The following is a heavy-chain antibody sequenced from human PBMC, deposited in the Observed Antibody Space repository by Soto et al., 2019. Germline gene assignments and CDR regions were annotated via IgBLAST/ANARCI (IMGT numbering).Heavy chain of an antibody. D-gene: IGHD2-8*01. Sequence: SETLSLTCAVYGGSFSGYYWSWIRQPPGKGLEWIGEINHSGSTNYNPSLKSRVTISVDTSKNQFSLKLSSVTAADTAVYYCARRWTNCTNGVCYKVGLGYYYMDVWGKGTTVTVSS. J-gene: IGHJ6*03. CDR1: GGSFSGYY. CDR3: ARRWTNCTNGVCYKVGLGYYYMDV. V-gene: IGHV4-34*01. CDR2: INHSGST.